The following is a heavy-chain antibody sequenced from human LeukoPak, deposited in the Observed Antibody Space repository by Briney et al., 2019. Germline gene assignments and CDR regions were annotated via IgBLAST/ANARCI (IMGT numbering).Heavy chain of an antibody. D-gene: IGHD3-16*01. CDR2: INPNSGNT. CDR1: GYTFTSYD. Sequence: ASVKVSCKASGYTFTSYDINWVRQAPGQGLEWMGWINPNSGNTDYAQKLQGRVTMTRNTSISTAYMELSSLRSEDTAVYYCARDNDSRDPPHFDYWGQGTLVTVSS. J-gene: IGHJ4*02. CDR3: ARDNDSRDPPHFDY. V-gene: IGHV1-8*01.